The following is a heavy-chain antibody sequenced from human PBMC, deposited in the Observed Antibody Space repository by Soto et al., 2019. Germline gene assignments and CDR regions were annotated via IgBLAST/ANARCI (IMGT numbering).Heavy chain of an antibody. J-gene: IGHJ6*02. CDR1: GGTFSSYA. CDR2: IIPIFGTA. CDR3: AREIGYSSSWPSSGYYYYGMDV. V-gene: IGHV1-69*06. D-gene: IGHD6-13*01. Sequence: QVQLVQSGAEVKKPGSSVKVSCKASGGTFSSYAISWVRQAPGQGLEWMGGIIPIFGTANYAQKFQGRVTITADKSTSTAYMELSSLRSEATAVYYCAREIGYSSSWPSSGYYYYGMDVWGQGTTVTVSS.